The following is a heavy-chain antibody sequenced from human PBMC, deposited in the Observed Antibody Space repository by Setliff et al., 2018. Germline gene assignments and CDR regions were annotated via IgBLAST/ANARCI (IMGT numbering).Heavy chain of an antibody. CDR1: GGPLSGFS. CDR2: ITDTGRT. J-gene: IGHJ6*03. V-gene: IGHV4-34*01. D-gene: IGHD1-1*01. CDR3: ARGAPQRSSFDSRYMDV. Sequence: SETLSLTCTVYGGPLSGFSWNWIRQSPGGGLEWIGEITDTGRTKYIPSLKSRVTISIHISWNQFSLRLSSLTAADTAVYYCARGAPQRSSFDSRYMDVWDKGATVTVSS.